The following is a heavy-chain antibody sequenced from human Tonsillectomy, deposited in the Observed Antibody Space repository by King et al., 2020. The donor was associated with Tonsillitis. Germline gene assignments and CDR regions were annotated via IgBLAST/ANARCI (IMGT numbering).Heavy chain of an antibody. CDR2: IMTEGSEK. V-gene: IGHV3-7*01. CDR1: GFTFRTHC. J-gene: IGHJ4*02. D-gene: IGHD1/OR15-1a*01. Sequence: VQLVESGGGLVQPGGSLRLSGVVSGFTFRTHCMSWVRQATGQGLEWVANIMTEGSEKYYVDSVKGRFTIPRDQAKNSLFLQMHSLRVEDTAVYYCAGDFNWNSGDYWGQGTLVTVSS. CDR3: AGDFNWNSGDY.